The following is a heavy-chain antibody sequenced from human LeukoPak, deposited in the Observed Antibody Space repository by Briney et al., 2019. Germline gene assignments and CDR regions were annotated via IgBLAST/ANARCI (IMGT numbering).Heavy chain of an antibody. V-gene: IGHV3-21*01. CDR3: ARDSASSGYSIDY. Sequence: PGGSLRLSCAASGFTFSSYSMNWVRQAPGKGLEWVSSISSSSSYIYYADSVKGRFTISRDNAKNSLYLQMNSLRAEDTAVYYCARDSASSGYSIDYWGQGTLVTVS. J-gene: IGHJ4*02. CDR1: GFTFSSYS. D-gene: IGHD3-22*01. CDR2: ISSSSSYI.